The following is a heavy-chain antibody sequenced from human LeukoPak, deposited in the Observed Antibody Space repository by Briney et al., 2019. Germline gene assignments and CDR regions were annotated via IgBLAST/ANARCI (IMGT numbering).Heavy chain of an antibody. CDR1: EFTFSDYS. V-gene: IGHV3-23*01. CDR3: AGPHPSNYYYYYMDV. J-gene: IGHJ6*03. Sequence: GGSLRLSCAASEFTFSDYSMNWIRQAPGKGLEWVSAISGSGGSTYYADSVKGRFTISRDNSKNTLYLQMNSLRAEDTAVYYCAGPHPSNYYYYYMDVWGKGTTVTVSS. CDR2: ISGSGGST.